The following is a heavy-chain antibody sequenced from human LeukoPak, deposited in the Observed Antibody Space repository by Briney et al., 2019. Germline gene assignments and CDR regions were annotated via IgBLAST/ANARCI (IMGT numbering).Heavy chain of an antibody. CDR1: GFTFDDYA. J-gene: IGHJ6*02. Sequence: GGSLRLSCAASGFTFDDYAMHWVRQAPGKGLEWVSLISWDGGSTYYADSVKGRFTISRDNSKNSLYLQMNSLRAEDTALYYCAKVGSGDYYYGMDVWGQGTTVTVSS. CDR3: AKVGSGDYYYGMDV. CDR2: ISWDGGST. V-gene: IGHV3-43D*03. D-gene: IGHD2-15*01.